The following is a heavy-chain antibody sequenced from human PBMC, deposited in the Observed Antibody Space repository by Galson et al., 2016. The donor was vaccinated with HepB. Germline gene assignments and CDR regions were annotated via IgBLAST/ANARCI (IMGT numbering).Heavy chain of an antibody. Sequence: SLRLSCAASGFTFSGSAIHWVRQASGKGLEWVGSIRSKPNNYATASAASVKGRFTVSRDDSKNTVYLQMNSLKTEDTALYYCTRLTYYYDRSGYSPFDYWGQGTLVTVSS. D-gene: IGHD3-22*01. J-gene: IGHJ4*02. CDR1: GFTFSGSA. CDR3: TRLTYYYDRSGYSPFDY. CDR2: IRSKPNNYAT. V-gene: IGHV3-73*01.